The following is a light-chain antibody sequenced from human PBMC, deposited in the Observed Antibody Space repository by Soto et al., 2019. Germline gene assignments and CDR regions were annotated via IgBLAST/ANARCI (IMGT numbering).Light chain of an antibody. CDR1: QTISSW. Sequence: DLQMTQSPSTLSGSVGDRLTITCRASQTISSWLAWYQQKPGKAPKPPIYAASTLQTGVPSRFTGSGSRTDISLTIISLQPVDYSTYCCQQSYRMPYAFGPGTK. V-gene: IGKV1-39*01. CDR3: QQSYRMPYA. CDR2: AAS. J-gene: IGKJ2*01.